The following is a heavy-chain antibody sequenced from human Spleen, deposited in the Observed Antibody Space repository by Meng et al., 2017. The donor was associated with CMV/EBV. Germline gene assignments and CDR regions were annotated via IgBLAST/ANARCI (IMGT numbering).Heavy chain of an antibody. CDR1: GFTFSNAW. D-gene: IGHD4-11*01. Sequence: GGSLRLSCAASGFTFSNAWMSWVRRAPGKGLEWVGRIKSKTDGGTTDYAAPVKGRFTISRDDSKNTLYLQMNSLKTEDTAVYYCARVAQYSAFYYGIDVWGQGTTVTVSS. CDR2: IKSKTDGGTT. V-gene: IGHV3-15*01. J-gene: IGHJ6*02. CDR3: ARVAQYSAFYYGIDV.